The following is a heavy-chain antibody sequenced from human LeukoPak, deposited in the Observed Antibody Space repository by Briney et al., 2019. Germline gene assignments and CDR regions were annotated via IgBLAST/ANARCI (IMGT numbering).Heavy chain of an antibody. Sequence: SVKVSCKASGFTFSSSVVQWVRQARGQRLEWIGWIDMGSGKTNYAQKFQERVTITRDMSTRTAYMEPSSLRSEDTAVYYCAADLLLGDHKYYYMDVWGKGTTVTVSS. V-gene: IGHV1-58*01. J-gene: IGHJ6*03. CDR1: GFTFSSSV. CDR3: AADLLLGDHKYYYMDV. D-gene: IGHD3-16*01. CDR2: IDMGSGKT.